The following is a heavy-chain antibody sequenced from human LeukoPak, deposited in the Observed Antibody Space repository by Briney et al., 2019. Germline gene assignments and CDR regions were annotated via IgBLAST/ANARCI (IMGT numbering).Heavy chain of an antibody. V-gene: IGHV3-23*01. CDR3: AKYLPQSGFQYALDT. J-gene: IGHJ3*02. D-gene: IGHD5-12*01. Sequence: PGGSLSLSCAASGFTFSSYAMAWVRQAPGRGLEGVSSIFQRGGNTYYIDSVKGRFIISSDSSKNTLYLQMNGLRAEDTAVYYCAKYLPQSGFQYALDTWGQGTLVTASS. CDR1: GFTFSSYA. CDR2: IFQRGGNT.